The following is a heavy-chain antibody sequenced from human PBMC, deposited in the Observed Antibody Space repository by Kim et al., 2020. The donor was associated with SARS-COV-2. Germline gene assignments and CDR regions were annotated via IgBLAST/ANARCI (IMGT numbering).Heavy chain of an antibody. CDR1: GFTVSSNY. CDR2: IYSGGST. D-gene: IGHD3-10*02. CDR3: ARDGVSLGSYYNGDYYYGMDV. J-gene: IGHJ6*02. V-gene: IGHV3-53*01. Sequence: GGSLRLSCAASGFTVSSNYMSWVRQAPGKGLEWVSVIYSGGSTYYADSVKGRFTISRDNSKNTLYLQMNSLRAEDTAVYYWARDGVSLGSYYNGDYYYGMDVWGQGTTVTVSS.